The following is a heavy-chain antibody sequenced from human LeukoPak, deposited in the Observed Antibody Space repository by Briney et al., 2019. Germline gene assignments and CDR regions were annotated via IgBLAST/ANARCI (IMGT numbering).Heavy chain of an antibody. CDR2: IYPGDSDT. J-gene: IGHJ4*02. D-gene: IGHD3-10*01. CDR3: ARADPRDGSGSSPFDY. V-gene: IGHV5-51*01. CDR1: GYSFTSYW. Sequence: GESLKISCKGSGYSFTSYWIGWVRQMPGKGLEWMGIIYPGDSDTRYSPSFQGQVTISADKSISTAYLQWSSLKASDTAMYYCARADPRDGSGSSPFDYWGQGTLVTVSS.